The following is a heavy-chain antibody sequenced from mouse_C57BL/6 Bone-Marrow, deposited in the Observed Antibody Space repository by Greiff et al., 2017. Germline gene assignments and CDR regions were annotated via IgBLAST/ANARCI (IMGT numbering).Heavy chain of an antibody. J-gene: IGHJ4*01. Sequence: QVQLQQSGAELVRPGTSVKMSCKASGYTFTNYWIGWAKQRPGHGLEWIGDIYPGGGYTNYNEKFKGKATLTADKSSSKAYMQFSILTSEDSAIYYCARYFYYYAMDYWGQGTSVTVSS. CDR3: ARYFYYYAMDY. V-gene: IGHV1-63*01. CDR1: GYTFTNYW. CDR2: IYPGGGYT.